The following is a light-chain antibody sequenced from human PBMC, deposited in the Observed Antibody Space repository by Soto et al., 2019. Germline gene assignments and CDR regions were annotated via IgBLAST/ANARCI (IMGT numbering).Light chain of an antibody. Sequence: EIVLTQSPGTLSLSPGERATLSCRASQSLSSNYLAWYQLRPGQAPRLLIYGASSRATGIPDRFSGSGSGTDFTLTITRLVPEDFAVYCCHQSGSSPRTFGQGTEVEVK. CDR2: GAS. V-gene: IGKV3-20*01. CDR1: QSLSSNY. CDR3: HQSGSSPRT. J-gene: IGKJ1*01.